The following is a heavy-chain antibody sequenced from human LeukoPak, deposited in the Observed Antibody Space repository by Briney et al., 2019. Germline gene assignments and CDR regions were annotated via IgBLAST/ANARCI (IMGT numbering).Heavy chain of an antibody. J-gene: IGHJ4*02. Sequence: GGSLRLSCAASGFTFDDYAMPWVRQAPGKGLEWVSGISWNSGSIGYADSVKGRFTISRDNAKNSLYLQMNSLRAEDTALHYCAKDHSYSSGWRYSDYWGQGTLVTVSS. V-gene: IGHV3-9*01. CDR1: GFTFDDYA. D-gene: IGHD6-19*01. CDR2: ISWNSGSI. CDR3: AKDHSYSSGWRYSDY.